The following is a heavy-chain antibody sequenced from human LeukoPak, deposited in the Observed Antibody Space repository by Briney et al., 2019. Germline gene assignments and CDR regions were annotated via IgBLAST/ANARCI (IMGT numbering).Heavy chain of an antibody. Sequence: ASVKVSCKASGYTFTSYGISWVRQAPGQGLEWMGWISAYNGNTNYAQKLQGRVTMTTDTSTSTAYMELRSLRSDDTAVSYFARVRRDGYIHDAFDIWGQGTMVTVSS. V-gene: IGHV1-18*01. CDR2: ISAYNGNT. D-gene: IGHD5-24*01. CDR3: ARVRRDGYIHDAFDI. J-gene: IGHJ3*02. CDR1: GYTFTSYG.